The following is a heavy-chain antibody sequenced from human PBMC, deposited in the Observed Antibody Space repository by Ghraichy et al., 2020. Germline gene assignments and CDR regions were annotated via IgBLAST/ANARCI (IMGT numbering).Heavy chain of an antibody. V-gene: IGHV3-30-3*01. CDR1: GFTFSSYA. J-gene: IGHJ4*02. Sequence: GGSLRLSCAASGFTFSSYAMHWVRQAPGKGLEWVAVISYDGSNKYYADSVKGRFTISRDNSKNTLYLQMNSLRAEDTAVYYCASPSIAAAGIKGGYWGQGTLVTVSS. CDR2: ISYDGSNK. D-gene: IGHD6-13*01. CDR3: ASPSIAAAGIKGGY.